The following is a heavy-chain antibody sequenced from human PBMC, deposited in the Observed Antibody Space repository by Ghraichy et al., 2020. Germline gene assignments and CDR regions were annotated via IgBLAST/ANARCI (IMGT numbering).Heavy chain of an antibody. V-gene: IGHV3-74*01. J-gene: IGHJ4*02. CDR1: GFTFSSYW. CDR3: ARVRLGYDFWSGYYDY. Sequence: GGSLRLSCAASGFTFSSYWMHWVRQAPGKGLVWVSRINSDGSSTSYADSVKGRFTISRDNAKNTLYLQMNSLRAEDTAVYYCARVRLGYDFWSGYYDYWGQGTLVTVSS. D-gene: IGHD3-3*01. CDR2: INSDGSST.